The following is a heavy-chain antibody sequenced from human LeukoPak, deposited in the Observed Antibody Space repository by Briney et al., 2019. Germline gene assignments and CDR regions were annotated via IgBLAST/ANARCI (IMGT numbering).Heavy chain of an antibody. CDR1: GYTFTGYY. D-gene: IGHD6-13*01. Sequence: ASVKVSCKASGYTFTGYYMHWVRQAPGQGLEWMGWINPNSGGTNYAQKFQGRVTMTRDTSISTAYMELRSLRSDDTAVYYCARGEIAAAGTEHWGQGTLVTVSS. CDR3: ARGEIAAAGTEH. V-gene: IGHV1-2*02. CDR2: INPNSGGT. J-gene: IGHJ1*01.